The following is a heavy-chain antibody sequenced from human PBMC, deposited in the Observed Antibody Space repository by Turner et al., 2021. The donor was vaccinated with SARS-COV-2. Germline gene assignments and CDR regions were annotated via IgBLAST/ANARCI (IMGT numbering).Heavy chain of an antibody. J-gene: IGHJ4*02. D-gene: IGHD3-3*01. V-gene: IGHV4-39*01. CDR1: GGSISSSRYY. CDR2: IYYSGST. Sequence: QLQLQESGPGLVKPSETLSLTCTVSGGSISSSRYYLGWIRQPPGKGLEWIGSIYYSGSTDYNPSLKSRVTISVDTSKNQFSLKLSSVTAADTAVYYCARSNYDFWSGYYTFYFDYWGQGTLVTVSS. CDR3: ARSNYDFWSGYYTFYFDY.